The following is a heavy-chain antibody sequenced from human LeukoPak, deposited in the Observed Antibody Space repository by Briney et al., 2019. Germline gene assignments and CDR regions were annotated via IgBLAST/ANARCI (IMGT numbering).Heavy chain of an antibody. D-gene: IGHD3-9*01. J-gene: IGHJ2*01. CDR1: GGSISSSSYY. CDR2: IYYSGST. CDR3: ARHRSYLTGYYPFFDL. V-gene: IGHV4-61*05. Sequence: SETLSLTCTVSGGSISSSSYYWGWIRQPPGKGLEWIGYIYYSGSTNYNPSLKSRVTISVDTSKNQFSLKLSSVTAADTAVYYCARHRSYLTGYYPFFDLWGRGTLVTVSS.